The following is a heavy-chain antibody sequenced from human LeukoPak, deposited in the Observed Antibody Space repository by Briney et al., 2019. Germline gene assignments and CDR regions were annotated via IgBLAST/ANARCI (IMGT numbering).Heavy chain of an antibody. CDR3: AREGGSFLRYFDS. CDR2: ISYDGSNK. V-gene: IGHV3-30-3*01. D-gene: IGHD1-26*01. J-gene: IGHJ4*02. CDR1: GFTFSSYA. Sequence: GGSLRHSCAASGFTFSSYAMHWVRQASGKGLEWVAVISYDGSNKYYADSVKGRFTISRDNAKNTLYLQMNSLRAEDTAVYYCAREGGSFLRYFDSWGQGTLVAVSS.